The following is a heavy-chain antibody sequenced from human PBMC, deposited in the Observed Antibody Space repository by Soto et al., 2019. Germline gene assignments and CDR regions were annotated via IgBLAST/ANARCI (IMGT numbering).Heavy chain of an antibody. CDR3: ARDSITIFGVVTRPLYYYGMDV. D-gene: IGHD3-3*01. V-gene: IGHV1-2*04. CDR1: GYTFTGYY. CDR2: INPNSGGT. Sequence: ASVKVSCKASGYTFTGYYMHWVRQAPGQGLEWMGWINPNSGGTNYAQKFQGWVTMTRDTSISTAYMELSRLRSDDTAVYYCARDSITIFGVVTRPLYYYGMDVWGQGTTVTVSS. J-gene: IGHJ6*02.